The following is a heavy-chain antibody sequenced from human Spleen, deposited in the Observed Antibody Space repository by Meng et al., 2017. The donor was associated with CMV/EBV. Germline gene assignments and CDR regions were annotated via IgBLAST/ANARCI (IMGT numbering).Heavy chain of an antibody. J-gene: IGHJ4*02. D-gene: IGHD6-19*01. CDR2: ISNDGSNK. CDR1: GCPFSSYA. Sequence: SGCPFSSYAMHGGRQAAGKGLEWVAVISNDGSNKYYADSVKGRFTISRDNSKNTLYLQMNSLRAEDTAVYYCARDSPHHGNVAVFDYWGQGTLVTVSS. V-gene: IGHV3-30*04. CDR3: ARDSPHHGNVAVFDY.